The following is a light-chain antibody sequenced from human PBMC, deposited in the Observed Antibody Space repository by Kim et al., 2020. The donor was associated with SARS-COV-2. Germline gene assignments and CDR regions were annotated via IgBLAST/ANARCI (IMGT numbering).Light chain of an antibody. J-gene: IGLJ3*02. CDR1: ITIVVTNK. V-gene: IGLV1-44*01. CDR3: AVWDDSLSGWV. Sequence: GQRIILSLSGSITIVVTNKLQGYQQVPETAPNLLIYNNDRRPSGVPDRFSGSKSATSASLAIIGLQSKDEADYYCAVWDDSLSGWVFGGGTQLTVL. CDR2: NND.